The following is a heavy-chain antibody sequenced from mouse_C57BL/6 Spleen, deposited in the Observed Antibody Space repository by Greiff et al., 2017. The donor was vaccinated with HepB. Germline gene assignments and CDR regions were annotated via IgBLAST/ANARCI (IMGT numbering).Heavy chain of an antibody. CDR2: IDPANGNT. J-gene: IGHJ2*01. CDR3: ARERGITTVVHYFDY. CDR1: GFNIKNTY. V-gene: IGHV14-3*01. Sequence: EVKLQESVAELVRPGASVKLSCTASGFNIKNTYMHWVKQRPEQGLEWIGRIDPANGNTKYAPKFQGKATITADTSSNTAYMQLSSLTSEDTAIYYCARERGITTVVHYFDYWGQGTTLTVSS. D-gene: IGHD1-1*01.